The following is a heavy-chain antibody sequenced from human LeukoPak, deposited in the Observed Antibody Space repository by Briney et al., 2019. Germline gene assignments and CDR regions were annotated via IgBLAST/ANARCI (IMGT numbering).Heavy chain of an antibody. CDR3: VTQAGSTSGK. CDR2: ISGNSGDI. D-gene: IGHD3-10*01. V-gene: IGHV3/OR16-9*01. J-gene: IGHJ4*01. CDR1: GFRFCDHD. Sequence: GGSLRLSCAASGFRFCDHDMSWIRQAPGKGPEWISYISGNSGDIAYADSVKGRFTISRDNAKNSLHLKKNSLRVEDTPLYHFVTQAGSTSGKWGRGILITVSS.